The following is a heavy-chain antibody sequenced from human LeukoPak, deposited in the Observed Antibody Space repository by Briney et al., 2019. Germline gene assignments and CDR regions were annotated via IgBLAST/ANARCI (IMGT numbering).Heavy chain of an antibody. CDR2: FDPEDGET. J-gene: IGHJ5*02. D-gene: IGHD6-19*01. Sequence: GSVIVSCKVSGYTLTELSMHWVRQAPGEGLEWMGGFDPEDGETIYAQKFQGRVTMTEDTSTDTAYMEVSSLRSEDTAVYYCAPSWGSSGWYSWFDPWGQGTLLPVFS. V-gene: IGHV1-24*01. CDR1: GYTLTELS. CDR3: APSWGSSGWYSWFDP.